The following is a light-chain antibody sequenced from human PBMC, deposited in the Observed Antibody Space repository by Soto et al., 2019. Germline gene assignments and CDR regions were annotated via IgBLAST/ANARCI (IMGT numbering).Light chain of an antibody. CDR3: QQYSSSPRT. V-gene: IGKV3-20*01. CDR1: QTISSGF. J-gene: IGKJ5*01. CDR2: DAS. Sequence: DILMTQSPATLSVSPGERSTLSCRASQTISSGFLAWYQQKVGQAPRLLIYDASNRATGVPDRFSGSGSGTDFSLTISRLEPEDFAVYHCQQYSSSPRTFGQGTRLEIK.